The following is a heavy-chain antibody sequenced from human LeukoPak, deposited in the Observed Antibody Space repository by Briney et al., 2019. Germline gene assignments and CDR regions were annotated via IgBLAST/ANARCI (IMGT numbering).Heavy chain of an antibody. V-gene: IGHV3-21*01. J-gene: IGHJ4*02. CDR1: GFTFSSYS. D-gene: IGHD3-16*01. Sequence: PGGSLRLSCAASGFTFSSYSMNWVRQAPGKGLEWVSSISTSSSYINYADSVKGRFTISRDNAKKSLYLQMNSLRAQDTAVYYCVRVYQGVTLFDGIDYWGQGTLVTVSS. CDR2: ISTSSSYI. CDR3: VRVYQGVTLFDGIDY.